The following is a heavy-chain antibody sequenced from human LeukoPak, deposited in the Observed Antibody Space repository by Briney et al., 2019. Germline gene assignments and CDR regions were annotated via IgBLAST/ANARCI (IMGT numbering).Heavy chain of an antibody. V-gene: IGHV1-2*02. CDR2: INPNSGGT. Sequence: ASVKVSCKTSGYTFTGYYMHWVRQAPGQGLEWMGWINPNSGGTNYAQKFQGRVTMTRDTSISTAYMELSSLRSDDTAVYYCARDQRDYYYYYMDVWGKGTTVTVSS. CDR3: ARDQRDYYYYYMDV. J-gene: IGHJ6*03. CDR1: GYTFTGYY.